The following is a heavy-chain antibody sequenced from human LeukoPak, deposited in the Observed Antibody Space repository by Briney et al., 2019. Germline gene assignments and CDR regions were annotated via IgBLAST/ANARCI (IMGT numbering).Heavy chain of an antibody. CDR1: GLTFSSYD. J-gene: IGHJ4*02. D-gene: IGHD5-24*01. CDR2: INYNGIYI. CDR3: ARIGPGRDGSNSFDQ. Sequence: GGSLRLSCAASGLTFSSYDMTWVRQAPGKGLEYVSSINYNGIYIFSADSVKGRFTISRDNAKNSLYLEMNNLRVEDTAFYYCARIGPGRDGSNSFDQWGQGTLVIVSS. V-gene: IGHV3-21*01.